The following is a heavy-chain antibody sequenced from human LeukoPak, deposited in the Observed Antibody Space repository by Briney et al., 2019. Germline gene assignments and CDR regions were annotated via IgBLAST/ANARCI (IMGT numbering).Heavy chain of an antibody. J-gene: IGHJ4*02. CDR1: GGSISSSSYY. CDR3: ARIVGATLFDY. Sequence: SETLSLTCTVSGGSISSSSYYWGWIRQPPGKGLEWIGSIYYSGSTYNNPSLKSRVTISVDTSKNQFSLKLSSVTAADTAVYYCARIVGATLFDYWGQGTLVTVSS. D-gene: IGHD1-26*01. CDR2: IYYSGST. V-gene: IGHV4-39*01.